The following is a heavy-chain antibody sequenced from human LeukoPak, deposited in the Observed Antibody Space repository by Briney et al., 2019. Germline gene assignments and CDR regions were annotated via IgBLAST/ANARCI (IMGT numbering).Heavy chain of an antibody. CDR2: IYAGDSDT. CDR3: ARAIGTSQFYFYYGMDV. J-gene: IGHJ6*02. D-gene: IGHD2-2*01. V-gene: IGHV5-51*01. Sequence: GESLKISCKGSGYSFTSYWIGWVRQMAGKGLEWMGIIYAGDSDTRYSPSFQGQVTISVDKSISTAYLQWSSLQASGTAMYYCARAIGTSQFYFYYGMDVWGQGTTVTVSS. CDR1: GYSFTSYW.